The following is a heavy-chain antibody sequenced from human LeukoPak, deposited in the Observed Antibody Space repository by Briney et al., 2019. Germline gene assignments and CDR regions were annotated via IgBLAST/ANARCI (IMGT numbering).Heavy chain of an antibody. V-gene: IGHV3-23*01. CDR2: VSGSGGGT. Sequence: GGSLRLSCAASGFTFSSYAMSWVRQAPGKGLEWVSAVSGSGGGTYSAASVKGRFTISRDNSKNTLYLQMNSLRAEDTAVYFCAKGRDDSSRGYYFDYWGQGTLVTVSS. D-gene: IGHD6-13*01. J-gene: IGHJ4*02. CDR1: GFTFSSYA. CDR3: AKGRDDSSRGYYFDY.